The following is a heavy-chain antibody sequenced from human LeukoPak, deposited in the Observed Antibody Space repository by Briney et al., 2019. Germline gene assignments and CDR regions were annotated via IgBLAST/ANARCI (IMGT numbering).Heavy chain of an antibody. D-gene: IGHD3-16*02. CDR2: INHSGST. J-gene: IGHJ5*02. CDR3: ARSQGYDYVWGSYRWRLNWFDP. CDR1: GGSLSGYY. V-gene: IGHV4-34*01. Sequence: SETLSLTCAVYGGSLSGYYWSWIRQPPGKGLEWIGEINHSGSTNYNPSLKSRVTISVDTSKNQFSLKLSSVTAADTAVYYCARSQGYDYVWGSYRWRLNWFDPWGQGTLVTVSS.